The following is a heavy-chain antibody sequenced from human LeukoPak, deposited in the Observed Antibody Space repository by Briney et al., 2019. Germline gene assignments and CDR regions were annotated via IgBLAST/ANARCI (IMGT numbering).Heavy chain of an antibody. J-gene: IGHJ4*02. V-gene: IGHV3-23*01. CDR2: ISGSGGST. Sequence: GGSLRLSCAASGFTFSSYAMSWVRQAPGKGLEWVSAISGSGGSTYYADSVKGRFTISRDNAKNSLYLQMSSLRVEDTAVYYCTRRPYSSSWYYFDYWGQGTLVTVSS. CDR3: TRRPYSSSWYYFDY. CDR1: GFTFSSYA. D-gene: IGHD6-13*01.